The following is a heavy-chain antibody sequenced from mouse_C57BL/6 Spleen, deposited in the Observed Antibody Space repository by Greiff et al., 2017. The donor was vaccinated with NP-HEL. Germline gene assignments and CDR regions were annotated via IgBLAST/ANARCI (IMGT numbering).Heavy chain of an antibody. Sequence: QVHVKQPGTELVKPGASVKLSCKASGYTFTSYWMHWVKQRPGQGLEWIGNINPSNGGTNYNEKFKSKATLTVDKSSSTAYMQLSSLTSEDSAVYYCARGPWDRGFAYWGQGTLVTVSA. J-gene: IGHJ3*01. CDR3: ARGPWDRGFAY. D-gene: IGHD3-3*01. CDR1: GYTFTSYW. V-gene: IGHV1-53*01. CDR2: INPSNGGT.